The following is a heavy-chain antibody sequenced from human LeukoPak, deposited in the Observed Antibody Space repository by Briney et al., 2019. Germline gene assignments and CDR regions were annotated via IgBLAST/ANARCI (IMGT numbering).Heavy chain of an antibody. Sequence: ASVKVSCKASGYTFTSYGISWVRQAPGQGLEWMGWISAYNGNTNYAQKLQGRVTMTTDTSTSTAYMELRSLRSDDTAVYYCAREVNGRLRGGSWFDPWGQGTLVTVSS. CDR1: GYTFTSYG. D-gene: IGHD3-10*01. V-gene: IGHV1-18*01. J-gene: IGHJ5*02. CDR3: AREVNGRLRGGSWFDP. CDR2: ISAYNGNT.